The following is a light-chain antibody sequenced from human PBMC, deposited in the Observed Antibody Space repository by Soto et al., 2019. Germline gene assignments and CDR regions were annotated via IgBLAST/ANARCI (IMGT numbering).Light chain of an antibody. CDR1: SSDVGGYNY. CDR2: DVS. V-gene: IGLV2-11*01. J-gene: IGLJ3*02. CDR3: QAYDYSLTASV. Sequence: QSALTQPRSVSGSPGQSVTISCTGTSSDVGGYNYVSWYQQHPGKAPKLMIYDVSKRPSGVPDRFSGSKSGNTASLTISGLQAEDEADYYCQAYDYSLTASVFGGGTKVTVL.